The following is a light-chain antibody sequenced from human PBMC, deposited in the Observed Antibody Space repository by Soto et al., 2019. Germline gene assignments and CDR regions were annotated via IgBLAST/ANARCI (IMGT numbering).Light chain of an antibody. CDR1: SSNIGSHT. Sequence: QSVLTQPPSASGTPGQRVTISCSGSSSNIGSHTVNWYQQLPGTAPKLLMYSDNQRPSGVPDRFSGSKSGTPASLAISGLQSEDEADYYCAAWDGSLNGVVFGGGTKLTVL. CDR2: SDN. CDR3: AAWDGSLNGVV. V-gene: IGLV1-44*01. J-gene: IGLJ2*01.